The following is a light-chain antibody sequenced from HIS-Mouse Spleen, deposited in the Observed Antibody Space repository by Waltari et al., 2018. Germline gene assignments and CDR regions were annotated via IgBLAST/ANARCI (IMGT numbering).Light chain of an antibody. CDR1: SSAVGVYNY. V-gene: IGLV2-11*01. Sequence: QSALTQPRSVSGSPGQSVTISCTGTSSAVGVYNYVPWYQQHPGKAPKLMIYDVSKRPSGVPDRFSGSKSGNTASLTISGLQAEDEADYYCCSYAGSYTWVFGGGTKLTVL. CDR2: DVS. J-gene: IGLJ3*02. CDR3: CSYAGSYTWV.